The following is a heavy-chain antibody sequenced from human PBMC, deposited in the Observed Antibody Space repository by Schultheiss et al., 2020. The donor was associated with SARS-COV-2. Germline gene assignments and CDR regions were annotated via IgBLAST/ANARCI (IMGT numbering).Heavy chain of an antibody. CDR1: GFTVSSNY. CDR3: ARVGYYDFWSGYSSYYFDC. Sequence: GESLKISCAASGFTVSSNYMSWVRQAPGKGLEWVSSINPSTGYIFYADSVKGRFTISRDNAKNSLFLQMNSLRDEDTAIYYCARVGYYDFWSGYSSYYFDCWGQGTLVTVSS. CDR2: INPSTGYI. D-gene: IGHD3-3*01. J-gene: IGHJ4*02. V-gene: IGHV3-21*01.